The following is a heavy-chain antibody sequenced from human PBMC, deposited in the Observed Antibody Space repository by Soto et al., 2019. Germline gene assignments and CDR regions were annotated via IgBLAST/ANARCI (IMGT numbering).Heavy chain of an antibody. CDR3: ARPQREYSSSSYFDY. CDR1: GFTFSSYA. CDR2: ISYDGSNK. V-gene: IGHV3-30-3*01. Sequence: SGGSLRLSCAASGFTFSSYAMHWVRQAPGKGLEWVAVISYDGSNKYYADSVKGRFTISRDNSKNTLYLQMNRLRAEDTAVYYRARPQREYSSSSYFDYWGHGTMVTVSS. J-gene: IGHJ4*01. D-gene: IGHD6-6*01.